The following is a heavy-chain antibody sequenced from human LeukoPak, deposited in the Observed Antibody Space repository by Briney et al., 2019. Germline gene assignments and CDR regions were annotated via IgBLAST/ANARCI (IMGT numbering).Heavy chain of an antibody. V-gene: IGHV4-34*01. D-gene: IGHD3-22*01. CDR1: GGSFSGYY. CDR3: ASLRGASYYYDSSGYLGY. Sequence: SETLSLTCAVYGGSFSGYYWSWIRQPPGKELEWIGEINHSGSTNYNPSLKSRVTISVDTSKNQFSLKLNSVTAADTTVYYCASLRGASYYYDSSGYLGYWGQGTLVTVSS. CDR2: INHSGST. J-gene: IGHJ4*02.